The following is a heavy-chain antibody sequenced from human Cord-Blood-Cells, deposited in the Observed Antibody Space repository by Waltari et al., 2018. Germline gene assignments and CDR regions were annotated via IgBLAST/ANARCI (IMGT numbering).Heavy chain of an antibody. J-gene: IGHJ3*02. D-gene: IGHD1-7*01. CDR3: ARDITGTTAFDI. Sequence: QVQLVQSGAEVKKPGSSVKVSCKASGGTFSSYAISWVRQAPGQGLEWMGEIIPIFGTANYAQKFQGRVTITADECTSTVYMALSSLRSEHTAVYYCARDITGTTAFDIWGQGTMVTVSS. CDR2: IIPIFGTA. V-gene: IGHV1-69*01. CDR1: GGTFSSYA.